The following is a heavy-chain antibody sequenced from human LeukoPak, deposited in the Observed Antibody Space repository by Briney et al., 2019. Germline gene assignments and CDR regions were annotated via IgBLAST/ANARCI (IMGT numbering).Heavy chain of an antibody. V-gene: IGHV3-66*01. D-gene: IGHD2-2*01. CDR1: GFTVSNNY. Sequence: GGSLRLSCVASGFTVSNNYMNWVRQAPGKGLEWVSVIYSGGSTYYADSVKGRFTISRDNSKNILYVQMNSLRVEDTAVYYCTRKMPMTAVMDVWGQGTTVTVSS. CDR3: TRKMPMTAVMDV. CDR2: IYSGGST. J-gene: IGHJ6*02.